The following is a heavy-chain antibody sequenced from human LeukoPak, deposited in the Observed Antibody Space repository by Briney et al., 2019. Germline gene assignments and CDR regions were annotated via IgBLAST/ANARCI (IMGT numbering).Heavy chain of an antibody. CDR2: ISLDGDNT. J-gene: IGHJ4*02. Sequence: GGSLRLSCAASGFTFDEYAMHWVRQAPGKGLEWVSHISLDGDNTYYADSVKGRFTISRDNSKNSLYPQMNSLRGEDTALYYCAKAYGACSGGSCYLDYFDYWGQGTLVTVSS. D-gene: IGHD2-15*01. CDR1: GFTFDEYA. CDR3: AKAYGACSGGSCYLDYFDY. V-gene: IGHV3-43D*04.